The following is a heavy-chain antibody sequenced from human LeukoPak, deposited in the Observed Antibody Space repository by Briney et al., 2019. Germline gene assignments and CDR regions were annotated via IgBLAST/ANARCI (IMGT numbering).Heavy chain of an antibody. CDR2: ISGSGGST. CDR3: AKAEREWLARRGGFQDY. J-gene: IGHJ4*02. V-gene: IGHV3-23*01. Sequence: GGSLRLSCAASGFTFSSYAMSWVRQAPGKGLEWVSAISGSGGSTYYADSVKGRFTISRDNSKNTLYLQMNSLRAEDTAVYYCAKAEREWLARRGGFQDYWGQGTLVTVSS. D-gene: IGHD6-19*01. CDR1: GFTFSSYA.